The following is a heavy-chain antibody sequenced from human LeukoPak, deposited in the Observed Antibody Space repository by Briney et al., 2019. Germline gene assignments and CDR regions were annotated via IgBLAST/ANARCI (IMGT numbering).Heavy chain of an antibody. CDR2: IYHSGST. V-gene: IGHV4-4*02. Sequence: SETLSLTCAVSGGSISSSNWWSWVRQPPGKGLEWIGEIYHSGSTNYNPSLKSRVTISVDKSKNQFSLKLSSVTAADTAVYYCARVPGMITFGGVIASFDYWGQGTLVTVSS. D-gene: IGHD3-16*02. CDR3: ARVPGMITFGGVIASFDY. CDR1: GGSISSSNW. J-gene: IGHJ4*02.